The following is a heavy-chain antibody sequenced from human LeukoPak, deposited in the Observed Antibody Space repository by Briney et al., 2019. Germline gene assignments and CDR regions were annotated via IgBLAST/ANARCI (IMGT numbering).Heavy chain of an antibody. CDR2: IYYSGST. V-gene: IGHV4-39*01. Sequence: PSETLSLTCTVSGDSINSSSYYWGWIRQPPGKGLEWIGTIYYSGSTYYNPSLKSRVTISVDTSKNQFSLKLSSVTASDTAVYYCAIRFAPRRNDVFNIWGQGTMVTVSS. CDR3: AIRFAPRRNDVFNI. CDR1: GDSINSSSYY. J-gene: IGHJ3*02. D-gene: IGHD3-10*01.